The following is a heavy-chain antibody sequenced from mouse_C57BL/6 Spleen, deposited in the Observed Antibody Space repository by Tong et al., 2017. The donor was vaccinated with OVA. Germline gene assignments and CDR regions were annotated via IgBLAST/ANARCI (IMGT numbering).Heavy chain of an antibody. CDR2: ISDGGSYT. CDR3: ARDRITTVVAPFDY. V-gene: IGHV5-4*01. CDR1: GFTFSSYA. J-gene: IGHJ2*01. Sequence: EVQLQESGGGLVKPGGSLKLSCAASGFTFSSYAMSWVRQTPEKRLEWVATISDGGSYTYYPDNVKGRFTISRDNAKNNLYLQMSHLKSEDTAMYYCARDRITTVVAPFDYWGQGTTLTVSS. D-gene: IGHD1-1*01.